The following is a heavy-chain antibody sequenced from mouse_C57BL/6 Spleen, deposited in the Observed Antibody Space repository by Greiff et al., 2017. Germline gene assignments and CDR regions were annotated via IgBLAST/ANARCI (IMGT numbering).Heavy chain of an antibody. V-gene: IGHV1-64*01. J-gene: IGHJ3*01. Sequence: QVQLQQPGAELVKPGASVKLSCKASGYTFTSYWMHWVKQRPGQGLEWIGMIHPNSGSTNYNEKFKSKATLTVDKSSSTAYMQLSSLTSEDSAVYYCARGGYDYDERAFAYWGQGTLVTVSA. CDR3: ARGGYDYDERAFAY. D-gene: IGHD2-4*01. CDR2: IHPNSGST. CDR1: GYTFTSYW.